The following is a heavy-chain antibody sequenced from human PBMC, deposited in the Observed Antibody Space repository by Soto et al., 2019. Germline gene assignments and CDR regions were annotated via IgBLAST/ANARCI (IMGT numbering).Heavy chain of an antibody. CDR3: ARSGDNYNRLDY. Sequence: GSLRLSCEGSGFTFSDYYISWIRQAPGKGLEWISYSSNSGTFSRYADSVKGRFSISRDNTKNLLYLQMNSLRAEDTAVYYCARSGDNYNRLDYWGQGTPVTVSS. D-gene: IGHD1-1*01. CDR2: SSNSGTFS. V-gene: IGHV3-11*06. J-gene: IGHJ4*02. CDR1: GFTFSDYY.